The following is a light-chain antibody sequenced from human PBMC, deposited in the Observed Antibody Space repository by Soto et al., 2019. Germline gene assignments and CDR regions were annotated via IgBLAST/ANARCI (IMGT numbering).Light chain of an antibody. J-gene: IGKJ5*01. CDR2: GAS. CDR1: ESVSTH. Sequence: VLTQSPAALSLSPGEGAVLSCRASESVSTHVAWYQQKPGQAPRLLIYGASQRATGTPARFSGSGSGTDFTLTTSNLEPEDFAVYYCQQRSSFISFGQGTRLEIK. CDR3: QQRSSFIS. V-gene: IGKV3-11*01.